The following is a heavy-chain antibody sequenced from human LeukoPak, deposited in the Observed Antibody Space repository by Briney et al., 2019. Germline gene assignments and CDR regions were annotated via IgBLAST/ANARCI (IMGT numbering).Heavy chain of an antibody. CDR1: GFTFSSYG. CDR2: IWYDGSNK. J-gene: IGHJ4*02. D-gene: IGHD5-18*01. CDR3: ARDSKLVGYSHANPIDY. V-gene: IGHV3-33*01. Sequence: PGGSLRLSCAASGFTFSSYGMHWVRQAPGKGLEWVAVIWYDGSNKYYADSVKGRFTISRDNSKNTLYPQMNSLRAEDTAVYYCARDSKLVGYSHANPIDYWGQGTLVTVSS.